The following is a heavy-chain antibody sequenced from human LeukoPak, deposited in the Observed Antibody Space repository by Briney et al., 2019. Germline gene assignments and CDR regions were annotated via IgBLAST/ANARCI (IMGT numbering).Heavy chain of an antibody. J-gene: IGHJ4*02. CDR1: GGSISSYY. D-gene: IGHD3-22*01. CDR3: ARGDGDSSGSLDY. CDR2: MYYSGST. V-gene: IGHV4-59*01. Sequence: SETLSLTCTVSGGSISSYYWSRIRQPPGKGLEWIGYMYYSGSTNYNPSLKSRVTISVDTSKNQFSLKLSSVTAADTAVYYCARGDGDSSGSLDYWGQGTLVTVSS.